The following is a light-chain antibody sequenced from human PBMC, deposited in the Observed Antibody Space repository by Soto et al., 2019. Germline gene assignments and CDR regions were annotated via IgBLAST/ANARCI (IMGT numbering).Light chain of an antibody. CDR2: GAT. V-gene: IGKV3-15*01. CDR3: QQYNNWPRT. Sequence: VPTESPSTLTVTPGERSTLSSRASQSVSILLAWYQQKPGQAPRLLIHGATTRATGIPDRFSGSGSGTEFTLTISSLQSEDLAVYYCQQYNNWPRTFGQRAKVDIK. CDR1: QSVSIL. J-gene: IGKJ1*01.